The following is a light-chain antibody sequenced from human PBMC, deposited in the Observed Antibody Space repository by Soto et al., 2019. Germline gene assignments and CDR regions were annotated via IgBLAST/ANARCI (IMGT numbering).Light chain of an antibody. J-gene: IGLJ3*02. CDR3: QAFDTSLSVSL. CDR2: GGN. CDR1: SSNIGAGFD. V-gene: IGLV1-40*01. Sequence: QSVLTQPSSVSGAPGQTVTISCTGSSSNIGAGFDVYWYQQIPGTAPKLLIYGGNNRPSGVPDRFSASKSGASGSLVITRLQTEDGGDYHCQAFDTSLSVSLFGGGTQLTVL.